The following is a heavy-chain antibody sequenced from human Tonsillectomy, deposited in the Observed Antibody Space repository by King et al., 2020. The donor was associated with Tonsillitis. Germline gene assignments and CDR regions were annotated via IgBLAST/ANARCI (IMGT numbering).Heavy chain of an antibody. CDR1: GLSITRGYF. Sequence: QLQESGPGLMKPSETLSLTCAISGLSITRGYFWAWIRQPQGKGLEWIGSIFHSGETAYNPSLKSRVTISVDTSKNQFSLTLTSVAAADTAVYYCARAAKNQLQFDYWGQGSLVTVSA. V-gene: IGHV4-38-2*01. CDR3: ARAAKNQLQFDY. J-gene: IGHJ4*02. D-gene: IGHD1-1*01. CDR2: IFHSGET.